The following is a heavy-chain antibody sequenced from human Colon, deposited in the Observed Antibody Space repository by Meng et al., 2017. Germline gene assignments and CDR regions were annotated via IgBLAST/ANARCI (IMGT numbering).Heavy chain of an antibody. CDR2: ISAYNGNT. CDR1: GYTFNNYD. Sequence: ASVKVSCKASGYTFNNYDISWVRQAPGQGLEWMGWISAYNGNTNYAQKLQGRVTMTTDTSTSTAYMELRSLRSDDTAVYYCAANDAFDIWGQGTMVTVSS. V-gene: IGHV1-18*01. CDR3: AANDAFDI. J-gene: IGHJ3*02.